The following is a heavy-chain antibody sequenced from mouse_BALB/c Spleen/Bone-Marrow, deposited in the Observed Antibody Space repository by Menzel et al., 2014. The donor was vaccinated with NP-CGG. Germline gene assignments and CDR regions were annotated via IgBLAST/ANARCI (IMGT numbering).Heavy chain of an antibody. J-gene: IGHJ2*01. CDR1: GFNIKDTY. Sequence: EVQLQQSGAELVKPGASVKLSCTASGFNIKDTYMHWVKQRPEQGLEWIGRIDPANGNTKYDPKFQGKATITADTSSNPAFLQLSSLTSEDTAVYYCATYYYGYYFDYWGQGTTLTVSS. V-gene: IGHV14-3*02. CDR2: IDPANGNT. CDR3: ATYYYGYYFDY. D-gene: IGHD1-2*01.